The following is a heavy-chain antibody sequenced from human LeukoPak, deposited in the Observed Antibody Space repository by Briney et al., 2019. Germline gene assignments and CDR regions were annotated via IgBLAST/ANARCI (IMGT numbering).Heavy chain of an antibody. CDR1: GFTFSSYG. V-gene: IGHV3-33*01. D-gene: IGHD4/OR15-4a*01. CDR2: IWYDGSNK. J-gene: IGHJ6*03. CDR3: ARRYGARAANYYYYMDV. Sequence: PGGSLRLSCSASGFTFSSYGMHWVRQAPGKGLEWVAVIWYDGSNKYYADSVKGRFTISRDNSKNTLYLQMNSLRAEDTAVYYCARRYGARAANYYYYMDVWGKGTTVTVSS.